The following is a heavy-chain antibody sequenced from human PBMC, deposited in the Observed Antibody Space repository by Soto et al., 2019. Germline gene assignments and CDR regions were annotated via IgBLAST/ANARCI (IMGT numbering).Heavy chain of an antibody. Sequence: EVHLLESGGGLVQPGGSLRLSCAASGFTFSNSDMSWVRQAPGKGLEWVSYISRSGDSAYYADSVKGRFTVSRDNSKNTLFLQMNSLRNEDTAVYYSAFSSGLFDAFDVWGQGTMVTVSS. CDR3: AFSSGLFDAFDV. CDR2: ISRSGDSA. V-gene: IGHV3-23*01. CDR1: GFTFSNSD. J-gene: IGHJ3*01. D-gene: IGHD6-19*01.